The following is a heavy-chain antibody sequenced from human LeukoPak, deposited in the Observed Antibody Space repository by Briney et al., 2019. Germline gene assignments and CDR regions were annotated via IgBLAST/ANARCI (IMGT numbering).Heavy chain of an antibody. D-gene: IGHD3-22*01. CDR2: ISSSSIYT. J-gene: IGHJ4*02. CDR3: ARARYDSSGYYPILDY. V-gene: IGHV3-21*01. CDR1: GFTFSTYG. Sequence: GGSLRLSCAASGFTFSTYGMQWLRQAPGKGLDWISFISSSSIYTYHADSVKGRFTISRDNAKNSLYLQMNSLRAEDTAVYYCARARYDSSGYYPILDYWGQGTLVTVSS.